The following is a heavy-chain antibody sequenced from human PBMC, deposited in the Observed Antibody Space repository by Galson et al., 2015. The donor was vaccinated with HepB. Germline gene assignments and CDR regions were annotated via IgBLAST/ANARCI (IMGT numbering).Heavy chain of an antibody. CDR2: IRSRANSHAT. CDR1: GFTFSGSA. Sequence: SLRLSCAVSGFTFSGSAIHWVRQTSGKGLEWVGLIRSRANSHATAYAASLKGRFTISGDDSKNTAYLHMSNLKTEDTAVYYCTRLGDLSGYSSSWGQGTLVTVSS. D-gene: IGHD2-2*01. CDR3: TRLGDLSGYSSS. V-gene: IGHV3-73*01. J-gene: IGHJ4*01.